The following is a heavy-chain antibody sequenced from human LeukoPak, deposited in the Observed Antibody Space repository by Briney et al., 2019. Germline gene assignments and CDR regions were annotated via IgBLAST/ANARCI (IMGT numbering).Heavy chain of an antibody. CDR3: AKDLNGGDPPYYFDY. CDR1: GLTFSSYA. J-gene: IGHJ4*02. D-gene: IGHD2-21*02. V-gene: IGHV3-23*01. Sequence: GGSLRLSCAASGLTFSSYAMSWVRQAPGKGLEWVSAISGSGGSTYYADSVKGRFTISRDNSKNTLYLQMNSLRAEDTAVYYCAKDLNGGDPPYYFDYWGQGTLVTVSS. CDR2: ISGSGGST.